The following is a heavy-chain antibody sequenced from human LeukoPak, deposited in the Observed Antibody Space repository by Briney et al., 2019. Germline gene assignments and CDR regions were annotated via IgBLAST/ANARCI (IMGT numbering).Heavy chain of an antibody. CDR3: ARPYYYDSRIDP. J-gene: IGHJ5*02. CDR1: GGSISSGDYY. Sequence: SETQSLTCTVSGGSISSGDYYWSRIRQPPGKGLEWIAYMYYSGSTYYNPSLKSRVTMSADTSKNQLSLKLSSVTAADTAVYYCARPYYYDSRIDPWGQGILVTVSS. V-gene: IGHV4-30-4*01. D-gene: IGHD3-22*01. CDR2: MYYSGST.